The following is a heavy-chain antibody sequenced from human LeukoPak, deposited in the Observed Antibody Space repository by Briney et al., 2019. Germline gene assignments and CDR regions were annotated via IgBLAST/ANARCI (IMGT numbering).Heavy chain of an antibody. CDR1: GFTFTSSG. J-gene: IGHJ4*02. D-gene: IGHD6-13*01. CDR2: IWFDGTKK. Sequence: GRSLRLACAASGFTFTSSGMHWVRQAPGKGLEWVAIIWFDGTKKNYADSVKGRLTISRDNSKNTLYLQMNGLRPEDTAVYYCAREPSGAAAGGNSFDYWGQGTLVIVSS. V-gene: IGHV3-33*01. CDR3: AREPSGAAAGGNSFDY.